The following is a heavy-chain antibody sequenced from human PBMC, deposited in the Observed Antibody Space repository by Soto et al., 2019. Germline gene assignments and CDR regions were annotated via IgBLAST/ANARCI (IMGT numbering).Heavy chain of an antibody. J-gene: IGHJ4*02. D-gene: IGHD1-26*01. CDR2: ISYDGSNK. Sequence: QVQLVESGGGVVQPGRSLRLSCAASGFTFSSYAMHWVRQAPGKGLEWVAVISYDGSNKYYADSVKGRFIISRDNSKNTLYLQMNSLRAEDTAVYYCARDWGSVGAFDYWGQGTLVTVSS. V-gene: IGHV3-30-3*01. CDR3: ARDWGSVGAFDY. CDR1: GFTFSSYA.